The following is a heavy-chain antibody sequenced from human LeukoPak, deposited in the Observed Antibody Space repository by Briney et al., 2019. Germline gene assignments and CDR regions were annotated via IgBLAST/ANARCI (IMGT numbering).Heavy chain of an antibody. CDR1: GFTFSAYT. J-gene: IGHJ4*02. CDR3: ARDHVLRYFDWSPSLGY. Sequence: GGSLRLSCSASGFTFSAYTMNWVRQAPGQGLEWVSYISSGSSSVYYADSVKGRFTISRDNAKNSLYLQMNSLRAEDTAVYYCARDHVLRYFDWSPSLGYWGQGTLVTVSS. D-gene: IGHD3-9*01. CDR2: ISSGSSSV. V-gene: IGHV3-48*04.